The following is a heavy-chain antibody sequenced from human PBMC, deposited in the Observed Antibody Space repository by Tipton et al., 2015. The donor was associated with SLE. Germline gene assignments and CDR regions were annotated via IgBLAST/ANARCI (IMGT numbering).Heavy chain of an antibody. J-gene: IGHJ3*01. D-gene: IGHD3-22*01. V-gene: IGHV3-7*03. CDR3: VKGSGSYYFAYYDAFDL. CDR2: IKQDGTEK. CDR1: GFRFTTYW. Sequence: SLRLSCAASGFRFTTYWMTWVRQAPGKGLEWVADIKQDGTEKRYVDSVKGRFTISRDNAKNSLYLQMNGLRLDDTALYYCVKGSGSYYFAYYDAFDLWGQGTKVTVSS.